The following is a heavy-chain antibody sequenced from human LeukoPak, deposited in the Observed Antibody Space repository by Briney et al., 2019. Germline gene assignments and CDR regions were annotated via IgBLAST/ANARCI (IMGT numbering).Heavy chain of an antibody. Sequence: GESLKISCKGSGYSFTSYWIGWVRQMPGKGLKWMGIIYPGDSDTRYSPSFQGQVTISADKSISTAYLQWSSLKASDTAMYYCARHARYRGEGDDAFDIWGQGTMVTVSS. J-gene: IGHJ3*02. CDR2: IYPGDSDT. V-gene: IGHV5-51*01. CDR1: GYSFTSYW. CDR3: ARHARYRGEGDDAFDI. D-gene: IGHD1-26*01.